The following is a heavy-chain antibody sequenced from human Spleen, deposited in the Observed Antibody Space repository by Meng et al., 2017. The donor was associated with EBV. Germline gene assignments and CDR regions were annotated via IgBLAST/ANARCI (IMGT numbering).Heavy chain of an antibody. Sequence: QVQLQESGPGLVKPSGTLSRTCAVSGGSISSTNWWSWVRQPSGKGLEWIGQIYHRGNTNYKPSLKSRVTISLDKSKNQFSLNLTSVTAADTAVYFCARERVKSSVTRGPFDWGRGTLVTVSS. CDR2: IYHRGNT. CDR1: GGSISSTNW. D-gene: IGHD3-10*01. J-gene: IGHJ4*02. V-gene: IGHV4-4*02. CDR3: ARERVKSSVTRGPFD.